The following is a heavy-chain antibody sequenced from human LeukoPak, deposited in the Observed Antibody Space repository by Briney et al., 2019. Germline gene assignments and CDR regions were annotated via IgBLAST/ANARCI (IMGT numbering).Heavy chain of an antibody. D-gene: IGHD4-23*01. CDR1: GFSFSSYA. V-gene: IGHV3-23*01. CDR3: ARRAGGYSHPYDY. J-gene: IGHJ4*02. CDR2: IFGNGDTT. Sequence: GGSLRLSCAASGFSFSSYAMNWVRQAPGKGLEWVSIIFGNGDTTYYADSVKGRFTVSRDNSKDTLYLQMNDLRPEDTAVYYCARRAGGYSHPYDYWGQGILVTVSS.